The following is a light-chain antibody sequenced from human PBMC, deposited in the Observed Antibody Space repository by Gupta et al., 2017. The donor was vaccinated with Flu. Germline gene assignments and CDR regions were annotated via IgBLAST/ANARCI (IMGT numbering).Light chain of an antibody. Sequence: QSALTQPPSVSGSPGPPITLSCTGTSNDVGGYNYVSWYQQHPGKAPKLMIYEVSHRPSGVSNRFSGSKSGNTASLTISGLQAEDDADYYCSSYTSSSTYVFGTGTKVTVL. CDR3: SSYTSSSTYV. J-gene: IGLJ1*01. V-gene: IGLV2-14*01. CDR1: SNDVGGYNY. CDR2: EVS.